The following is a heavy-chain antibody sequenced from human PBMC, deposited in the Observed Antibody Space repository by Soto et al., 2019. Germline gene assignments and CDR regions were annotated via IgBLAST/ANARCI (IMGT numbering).Heavy chain of an antibody. V-gene: IGHV3-23*01. Sequence: GGSLRLSCAASGFTFSSYAMSWVRQAPGKGLEWVSAISGSGGSTYYADSVKGRFTISRDNSKSTLYLQMNSLRAEDTAVYYCAKPGYSYAYYYGMDVWGQGTTVTVSS. D-gene: IGHD5-18*01. CDR1: GFTFSSYA. CDR2: ISGSGGST. CDR3: AKPGYSYAYYYGMDV. J-gene: IGHJ6*02.